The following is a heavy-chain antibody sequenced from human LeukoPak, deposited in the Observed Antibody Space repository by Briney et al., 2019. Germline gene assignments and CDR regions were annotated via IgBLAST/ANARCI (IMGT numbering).Heavy chain of an antibody. CDR1: GGSFSGYY. CDR3: ARAQGRLVPPAY. Sequence: KPSETLSLTCAVYGGSFSGYYWSWIRQPPGKGLEWIGEMTHTGSTNYNPSLKSRVTMSADTSKKQFSLKLTSVTAADTAVYFCARAQGRLVPPAYWGQGTLVTVSS. D-gene: IGHD6-19*01. CDR2: MTHTGST. V-gene: IGHV4-34*01. J-gene: IGHJ4*02.